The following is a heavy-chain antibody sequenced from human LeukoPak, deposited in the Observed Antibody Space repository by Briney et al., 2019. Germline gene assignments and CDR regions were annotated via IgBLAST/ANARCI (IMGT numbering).Heavy chain of an antibody. CDR1: GYTFTSYY. D-gene: IGHD2-2*01. V-gene: IGHV1-46*01. J-gene: IGHJ4*02. CDR3: AILSRTAEYFDY. CDR2: INPSGGST. Sequence: SVKVSCKASGYTFTSYYMHWVRQAPGQGLEWMGIINPSGGSTSYAQKFQGRVTMTRDTSTSTVYMELSSLRSEDTAVYYCAILSRTAEYFDYWGQGTLVTVSS.